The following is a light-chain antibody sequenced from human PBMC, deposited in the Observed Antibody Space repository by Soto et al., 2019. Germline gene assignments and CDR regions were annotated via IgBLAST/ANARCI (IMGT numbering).Light chain of an antibody. CDR2: RAS. CDR3: QQYNGLSWT. Sequence: DIPMTQSPSTLSASVGDRVIITCRASQSVDTWLAWFQQKPGKAPKVLIYRASNLETGVPSRFSGSGSGTEFTLTISSLQPDDFATYYCQQYNGLSWTFGQGTKVEIK. CDR1: QSVDTW. J-gene: IGKJ1*01. V-gene: IGKV1-5*03.